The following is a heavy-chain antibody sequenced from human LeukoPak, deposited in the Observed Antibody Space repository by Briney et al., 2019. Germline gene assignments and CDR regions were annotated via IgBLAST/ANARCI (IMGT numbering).Heavy chain of an antibody. CDR2: IRYDGSNK. Sequence: GGSLRLSCAASGFAFSNYAMHWVRQAPGKGLEWVAFIRYDGSNKYYADSVKGRFTISRDNSKNTLYLQMNSLRAEDAAVYYCAKDTRGDYGWDFDYWGQGTLVTVSS. CDR1: GFAFSNYA. J-gene: IGHJ4*02. V-gene: IGHV3-30*02. D-gene: IGHD3-10*01. CDR3: AKDTRGDYGWDFDY.